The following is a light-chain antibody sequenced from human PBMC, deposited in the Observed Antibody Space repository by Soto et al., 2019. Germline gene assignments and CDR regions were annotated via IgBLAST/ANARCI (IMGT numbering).Light chain of an antibody. CDR3: QQYASAPLT. V-gene: IGKV3-20*01. CDR2: HAS. CDR1: QSVGRNY. Sequence: EIVLTQSPGTLSLSPGERATLSCRASQSVGRNYLAWYQQKPGQAPRLFVYHASNRATGIPDRFSGSGSGTDFTLTISRPEPEDFAVYYCQQYASAPLTFGGGTKVEIK. J-gene: IGKJ4*01.